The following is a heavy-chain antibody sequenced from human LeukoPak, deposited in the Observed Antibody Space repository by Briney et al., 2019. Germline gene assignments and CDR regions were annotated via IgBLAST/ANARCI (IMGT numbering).Heavy chain of an antibody. Sequence: ASVKVSCKASGYTFTSYGISWVRQAPGQGLEWMGWINPNSGGTNYAQKFQGRVTMTRDTSISTAYMELSRLRSDDTVVYYCARGYSSGKVSPPSDYWGQGTLVTVSS. CDR1: GYTFTSYG. CDR2: INPNSGGT. CDR3: ARGYSSGKVSPPSDY. V-gene: IGHV1-2*02. D-gene: IGHD6-19*01. J-gene: IGHJ4*02.